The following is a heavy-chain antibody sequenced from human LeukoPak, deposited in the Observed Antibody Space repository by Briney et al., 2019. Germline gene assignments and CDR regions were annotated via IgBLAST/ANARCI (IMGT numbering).Heavy chain of an antibody. D-gene: IGHD2-15*01. J-gene: IGHJ4*02. Sequence: PSETLSLTCAVYGGSFSGYYWSWIRQPPGKGLEWIGEINHSGSTNYNPSLKSRVTISVGTSKNQFSLKLSSVTAADTAVYYCARGLSAIVYWGQGTLVTVSS. V-gene: IGHV4-34*01. CDR3: ARGLSAIVY. CDR2: INHSGST. CDR1: GGSFSGYY.